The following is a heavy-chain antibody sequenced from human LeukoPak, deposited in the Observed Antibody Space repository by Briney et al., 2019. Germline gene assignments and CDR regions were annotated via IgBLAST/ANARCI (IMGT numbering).Heavy chain of an antibody. CDR2: ISGSGGST. J-gene: IGHJ4*02. V-gene: IGHV3-23*01. D-gene: IGHD3-16*02. CDR1: GFTFSSYA. Sequence: GGSLRLSCAASGFTFSSYAMSWVRQAPGKGLEWVSSISGSGGSTYYADSVKGRFTISRDNSKNTLYLQMNSLRAEDTAVYYCAKDLIITFGGVIVDYLGQGTLVTVSS. CDR3: AKDLIITFGGVIVDY.